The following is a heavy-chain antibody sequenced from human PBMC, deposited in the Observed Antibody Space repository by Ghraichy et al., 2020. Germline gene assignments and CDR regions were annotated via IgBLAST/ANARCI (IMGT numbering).Heavy chain of an antibody. D-gene: IGHD6-6*01. V-gene: IGHV4-59*01. CDR3: ARGESVGIAARPDWFDP. CDR1: GGSISSYY. CDR2: IYYSGST. J-gene: IGHJ5*02. Sequence: SETLSLTCTVSGGSISSYYWSWIRQPPGKGLEWIGYIYYSGSTHYTPSLKSRVTISVDTSKNQFSLKLSSVTAADTAVYYCARGESVGIAARPDWFDPWGQGTLVTVSS.